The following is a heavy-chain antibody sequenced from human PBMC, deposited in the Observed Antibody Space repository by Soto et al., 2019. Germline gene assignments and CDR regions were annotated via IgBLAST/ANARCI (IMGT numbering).Heavy chain of an antibody. J-gene: IGHJ6*02. V-gene: IGHV1-8*01. CDR3: ARWGNYDDYGYYYYYGMDV. CDR1: GYTFTSYD. D-gene: IGHD4-17*01. CDR2: MNPNSGNT. Sequence: QVQLVQSGAEVKKPGASVKVSCKASGYTFTSYDINWVRQATGPRLEWMGWMNPNSGNTGYAQKFQGRVTMTRNTSISTAYMELSSLRSEDTDVYYCARWGNYDDYGYYYYYGMDVLGQGTTVTVSS.